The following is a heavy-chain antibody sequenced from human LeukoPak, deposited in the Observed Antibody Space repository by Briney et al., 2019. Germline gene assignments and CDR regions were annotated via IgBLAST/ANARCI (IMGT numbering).Heavy chain of an antibody. D-gene: IGHD5-18*01. CDR1: GFTYSSYE. CDR3: ARGGVQLWLTRDY. V-gene: IGHV3-48*03. CDR2: ISSSGSTI. J-gene: IGHJ4*02. Sequence: GGSLRLSCAASGFTYSSYEMHCVRQAPGKGLEWVSYISSSGSTIYYADSVKGRFTISRDNAKNSLYLHMNSLRAEDTAVYYCARGGVQLWLTRDYWGQGTLVTVSS.